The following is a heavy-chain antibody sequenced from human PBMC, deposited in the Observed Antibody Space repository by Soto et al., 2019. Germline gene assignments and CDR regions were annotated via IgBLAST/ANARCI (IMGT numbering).Heavy chain of an antibody. Sequence: GGSLRLSCAASGFTFSNAWMSWVRQAPGKGLEWVGRIKSKTDGGTTDYAAPVKGRFTISRDDSKNTLYLQMNSLKTEDTAVYYCTTLPTDRYYYYYYYMDVWGKGTTVTVSS. V-gene: IGHV3-15*01. CDR1: GFTFSNAW. J-gene: IGHJ6*03. CDR3: TTLPTDRYYYYYYYMDV. CDR2: IKSKTDGGTT.